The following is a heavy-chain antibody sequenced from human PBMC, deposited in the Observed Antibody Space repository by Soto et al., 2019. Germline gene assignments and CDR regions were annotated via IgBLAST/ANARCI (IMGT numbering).Heavy chain of an antibody. V-gene: IGHV4-39*01. CDR2: IYYSGST. CDR1: GGSISSRSYY. D-gene: IGHD3-10*01. Sequence: QLQLQESGPGLVKPSETLSLTCTVSGGSISSRSYYWGWIRQPPGKGLEWIGSIYYSGSTYYNPSLKSRVTISVDTSKDQFSLKLSSVTAADPAVYYCARSRGTMVEWGQGTLVTVSS. CDR3: ARSRGTMVE. J-gene: IGHJ4*02.